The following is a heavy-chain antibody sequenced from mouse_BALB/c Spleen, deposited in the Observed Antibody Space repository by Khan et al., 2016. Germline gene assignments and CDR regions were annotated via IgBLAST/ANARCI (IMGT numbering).Heavy chain of an antibody. V-gene: IGHV3-6*02. D-gene: IGHD4-1*01. J-gene: IGHJ1*01. CDR3: ARGGLGPRYFDV. CDR2: ISYDGSN. CDR1: GYSITSGYY. Sequence: EVQLQESGPGLVKPSQSLSLTCSVTGYSITSGYYWNWIRQFPGNKLEWMGYISYDGSNHYNPSLRNRISITRDTSTHQFFLNLNSVTTEDTATYYCARGGLGPRYFDVWGAGTTVTVSS.